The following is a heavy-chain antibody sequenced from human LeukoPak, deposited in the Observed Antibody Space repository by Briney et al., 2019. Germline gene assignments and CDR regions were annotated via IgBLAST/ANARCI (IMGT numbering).Heavy chain of an antibody. Sequence: GGSLRLSCAASGFTFSSYGMHWVRQAPGKGLEWVAFIRYDGSNKYYADSVKGRFTISRDNSKNTLYLQMNSLRAEDTAVYYCARDQAGDYGDPGAFDIWGQGTMVTVSS. CDR1: GFTFSSYG. CDR3: ARDQAGDYGDPGAFDI. CDR2: IRYDGSNK. D-gene: IGHD4-17*01. V-gene: IGHV3-30*02. J-gene: IGHJ3*02.